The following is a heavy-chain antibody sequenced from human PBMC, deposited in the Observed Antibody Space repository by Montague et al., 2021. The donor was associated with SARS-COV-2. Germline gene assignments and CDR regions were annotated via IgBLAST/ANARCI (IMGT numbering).Heavy chain of an antibody. J-gene: IGHJ3*02. D-gene: IGHD3-10*01. CDR3: ARHNTGPGNAFDI. Sequence: SETLSLTCTVSGGSVSSSSYYWGWIRQPQGKGWVWYGSIYYTRSTYYNPSLKSRVTISADTSKNQFSLKVSSVTAAATAVYSCARHNTGPGNAFDIWGQGTMVTVSS. CDR1: GGSVSSSSYY. V-gene: IGHV4-39*01. CDR2: IYYTRST.